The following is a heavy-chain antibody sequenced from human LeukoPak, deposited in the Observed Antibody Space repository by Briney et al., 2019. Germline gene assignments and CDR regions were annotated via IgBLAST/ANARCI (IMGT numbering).Heavy chain of an antibody. J-gene: IGHJ2*01. Sequence: GESLRLSCAASGFTFDDYAMHWVRQAPGKGLEWVSGISWNSGSLGYADSVKGRFTISRDNAKNSLYLQMNSLRAEDTALYYCAKAYSSSVKSWYFDLWGRGTLVTVSS. CDR1: GFTFDDYA. V-gene: IGHV3-9*01. CDR3: AKAYSSSVKSWYFDL. D-gene: IGHD6-19*01. CDR2: ISWNSGSL.